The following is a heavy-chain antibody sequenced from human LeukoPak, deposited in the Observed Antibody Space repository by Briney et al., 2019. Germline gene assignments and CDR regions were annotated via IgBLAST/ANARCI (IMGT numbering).Heavy chain of an antibody. CDR2: IYYSGST. Sequence: SETLSLTCTVSGGSISSYYWSWIRQPPGKGLEWIGYIYYSGSTNYNPSLKSRVTISVDRSKNQFSLKLSSVTAADTAVYYCARGGFLITIFGVVISEAFDIWGQGTMVTVSS. CDR3: ARGGFLITIFGVVISEAFDI. V-gene: IGHV4-59*01. CDR1: GGSISSYY. D-gene: IGHD3-3*01. J-gene: IGHJ3*02.